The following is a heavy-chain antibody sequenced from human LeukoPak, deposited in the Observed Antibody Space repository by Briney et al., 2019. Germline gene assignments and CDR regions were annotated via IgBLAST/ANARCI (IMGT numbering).Heavy chain of an antibody. CDR1: GGSIGSYY. CDR2: IYTSGST. J-gene: IGHJ6*02. V-gene: IGHV4-4*07. CDR3: ARDARGYSGYGPYYYYYYGMDV. Sequence: PSETLSLTCTVSGGSIGSYYWSWIRQPAGKGLEWIGRIYTSGSTNYNPSLKSRVTMSVDTSKNQFSPKLSSVTAADTAVYYCARDARGYSGYGPYYYYYYGMDVWGQGTTVTVSS. D-gene: IGHD5-12*01.